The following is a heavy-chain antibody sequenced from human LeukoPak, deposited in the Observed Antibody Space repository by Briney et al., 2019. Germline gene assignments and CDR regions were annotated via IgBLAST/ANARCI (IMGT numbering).Heavy chain of an antibody. J-gene: IGHJ6*03. CDR2: IYYSGST. D-gene: IGHD3-3*01. V-gene: IGHV4-59*01. CDR3: ARDARPHITIFGVAMGYYYMDV. CDR1: GGSISSYY. Sequence: SETLSLTCTVSGGSISSYYWSWIRQPPGKGLEWIGYIYYSGSTNYNPSLKSRVTISVDTSKNQFSLKLSSVTAADTAVYYCARDARPHITIFGVAMGYYYMDVWGKGTTVTVSS.